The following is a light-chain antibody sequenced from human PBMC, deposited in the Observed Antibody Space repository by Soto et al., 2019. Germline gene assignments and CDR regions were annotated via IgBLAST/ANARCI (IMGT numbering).Light chain of an antibody. V-gene: IGLV2-8*01. CDR1: SSDVGDYNY. Sequence: QSALTQPPSASGSPGQSVTISCTGTSSDVGDYNYVSWYQQHPDKAPKLMIYEVSKRPSGVPVRFSGSKSGNTASLTVSGLQAEDEADYYCSSYVGSNRGVFGGGTKVTVL. J-gene: IGLJ2*01. CDR3: SSYVGSNRGV. CDR2: EVS.